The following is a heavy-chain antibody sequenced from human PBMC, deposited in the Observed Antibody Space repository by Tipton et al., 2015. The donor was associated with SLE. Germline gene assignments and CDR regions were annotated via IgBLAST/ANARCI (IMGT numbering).Heavy chain of an antibody. CDR1: GGPIGTKNYY. CDR3: ARYLDWNYTFIDF. CDR2: IYDIGNT. V-gene: IGHV4-61*02. J-gene: IGHJ4*02. D-gene: IGHD1-7*01. Sequence: TLSLTCTVSGGPIGTKNYYWSWIRQPAGKGLEWIGRIYDIGNTNFNPSLKSRVTISIDTSEKQVSLKLTSVTAADTAVYYCARYLDWNYTFIDFWGQGSLVTVSS.